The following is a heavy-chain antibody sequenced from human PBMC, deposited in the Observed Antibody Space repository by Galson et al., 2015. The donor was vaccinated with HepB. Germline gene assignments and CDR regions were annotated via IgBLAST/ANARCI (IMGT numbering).Heavy chain of an antibody. D-gene: IGHD1-7*01. CDR2: IKSKTDGGTT. CDR1: GFTFSNAW. J-gene: IGHJ4*02. V-gene: IGHV3-15*01. Sequence: SLRLSCAASGFTFSNAWMSWVRQAPGKGLEWVGRIKSKTDGGTTDYAAPVKGRFTISRDDSNNTLYLQMNSLKTEDTAVYYCTTEGGTGTTEADYWGQGTLVPVSS. CDR3: TTEGGTGTTEADY.